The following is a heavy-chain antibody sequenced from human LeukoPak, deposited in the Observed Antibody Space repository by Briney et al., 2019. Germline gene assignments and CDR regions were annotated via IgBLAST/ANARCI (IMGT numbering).Heavy chain of an antibody. CDR3: ARFATEYSSSSRFDP. D-gene: IGHD6-6*01. J-gene: IGHJ5*02. V-gene: IGHV5-51*01. CDR2: IYPGDSDT. CDR1: GYSFTSYW. Sequence: GESLKIACKGSGYSFTSYWIGWVRQMPGKGLEWMGIIYPGDSDTRYSPSFQGQVTISADKSISTAYLQWSSLKASDTAMYYCARFATEYSSSSRFDPWGQGTLVTVSS.